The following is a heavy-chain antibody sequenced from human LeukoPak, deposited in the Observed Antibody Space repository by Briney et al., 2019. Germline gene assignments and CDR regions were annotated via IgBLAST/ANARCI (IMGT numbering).Heavy chain of an antibody. V-gene: IGHV1-69*06. CDR3: ARELERYSYGYGFDY. CDR1: GGTFSSYA. D-gene: IGHD5-18*01. CDR2: IIPIFGTA. Sequence: SVKVSCKASGGTFSSYAISWVRQAPGQGLEWMGGIIPIFGTANYAQKFQGRVTITADKSTSTAYMELSSLRSEDTAVYYCARELERYSYGYGFDYWGQGTLVTVPS. J-gene: IGHJ4*02.